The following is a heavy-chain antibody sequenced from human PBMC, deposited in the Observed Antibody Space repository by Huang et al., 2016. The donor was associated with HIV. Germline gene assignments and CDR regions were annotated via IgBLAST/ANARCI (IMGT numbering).Heavy chain of an antibody. J-gene: IGHJ2*01. V-gene: IGHV4-34*01. CDR3: VRGPRYVSADWYARLRNYWFFDL. D-gene: IGHD3-9*01. CDR1: GGSFTNYY. CDR2: INNGGIT. Sequence: QQQLQQWGAGLLKPSETLSLTCAVYGGSFTNYYWGWIRQPPGKGVEWIGEINNGGITLYSPALKRRVTISLATSKNQVALKLTSVSAADTAVYYCVRGPRYVSADWYARLRNYWFFDLWGRGSLVSVSS.